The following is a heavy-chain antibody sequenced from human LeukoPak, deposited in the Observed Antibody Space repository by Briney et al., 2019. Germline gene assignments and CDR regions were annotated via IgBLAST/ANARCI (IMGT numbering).Heavy chain of an antibody. J-gene: IGHJ5*01. Sequence: RGSLRLSSAASRVEFGAYEMNWGRDAPRKGLEWVAYFTSSDTTTYYSDSVKGRFTISRYNDRNSLYLQKNSLRAEETALYYCSTLGYHLDAWGKGTLVTVSS. V-gene: IGHV3-48*03. CDR3: STLGYHLDA. CDR2: FTSSDTTT. CDR1: RVEFGAYE. D-gene: IGHD3-22*01.